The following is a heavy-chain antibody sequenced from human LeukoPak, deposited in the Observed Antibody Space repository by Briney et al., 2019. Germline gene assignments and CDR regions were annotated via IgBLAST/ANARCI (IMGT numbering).Heavy chain of an antibody. CDR1: GFTFTSYW. CDR3: AKDGPIQLEPADY. D-gene: IGHD1-1*01. CDR2: INADGSST. Sequence: GGCLRLSCAASGFTFTSYWMHWVRQVPGKGLVWVSRINADGSSTNYADSVKGRFSISRDNAKNTLYLQMNSLRAEDTAVYYCAKDGPIQLEPADYWGQGTLVTVSS. J-gene: IGHJ4*02. V-gene: IGHV3-74*01.